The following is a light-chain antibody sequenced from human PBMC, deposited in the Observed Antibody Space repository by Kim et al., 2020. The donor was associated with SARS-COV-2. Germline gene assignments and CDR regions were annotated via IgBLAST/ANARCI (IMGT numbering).Light chain of an antibody. J-gene: IGKJ1*01. V-gene: IGKV1-5*03. CDR2: RAS. Sequence: FVGDRVTSPCRASQSVSGWLAWYQQKPGKAPKLLIYRASSLESGVPSRFSGGGSGTEFTLTISSLQPDDFATYYCQQYNSNSPRTFGQGTKVDIK. CDR3: QQYNSNSPRT. CDR1: QSVSGW.